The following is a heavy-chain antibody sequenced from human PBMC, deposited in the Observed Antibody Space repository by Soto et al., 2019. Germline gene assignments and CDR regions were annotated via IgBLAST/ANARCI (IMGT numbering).Heavy chain of an antibody. D-gene: IGHD6-13*01. CDR3: ARTQVRYSSSSYYFDY. CDR2: IYYSGST. Sequence: SETLSLTCAVSGGSISSGGYSWSWIRQPPGKGLEWIGYIYYSGSTNYNPSLKSRVTISVDTSKNQFSLKLSSVTAADTAVYYCARTQVRYSSSSYYFDYWGQGTLVTVSS. J-gene: IGHJ4*02. V-gene: IGHV4-61*08. CDR1: GGSISSGGYS.